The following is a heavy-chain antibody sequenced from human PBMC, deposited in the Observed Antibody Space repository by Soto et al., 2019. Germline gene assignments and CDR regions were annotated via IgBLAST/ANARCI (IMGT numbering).Heavy chain of an antibody. CDR3: ARGSLYCSSTSCSYGMDV. D-gene: IGHD2-2*01. Sequence: CAASGFTFSTHEMNWVRQAPGKGLEWVAYFGNSGGTTFYADSVKGRFTISRDNAKNSLYLQMNSLRAEDTAVYYCARGSLYCSSTSCSYGMDVWGQGTTVTVSS. J-gene: IGHJ6*02. V-gene: IGHV3-48*03. CDR2: FGNSGGTT. CDR1: GFTFSTHE.